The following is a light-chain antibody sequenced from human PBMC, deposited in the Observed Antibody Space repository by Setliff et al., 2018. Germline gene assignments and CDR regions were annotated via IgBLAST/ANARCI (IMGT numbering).Light chain of an antibody. CDR3: SSYADSNIFL. CDR2: DVT. V-gene: IGLV2-8*01. Sequence: QSALTQPAAVSRSPGQSITISCTGTSSDVGGYDYVSWYQQHPGKAPKLIIYDVTKRPSGVPDRFSGSKSGNTASLTVSGLQAEDEADYYCSSYADSNIFLFGTGTKV. J-gene: IGLJ1*01. CDR1: SSDVGGYDY.